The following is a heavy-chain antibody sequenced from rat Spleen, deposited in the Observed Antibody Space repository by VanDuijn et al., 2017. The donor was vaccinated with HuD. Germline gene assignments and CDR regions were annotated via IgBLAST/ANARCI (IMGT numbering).Heavy chain of an antibody. J-gene: IGHJ1*01. CDR1: GFTFSNYG. V-gene: IGHV5S14*01. Sequence: EVQLVESGGGLVQPGRSLKLSCAASGFTFSNYGMAWVRQTPTNGLEWVASIRTGGGNTFYQDSVKGRFTIARDNGKNTQYLQMDSLRAEDTATYYCARVEQGHVYWYFDFWGPGTMVTVS. CDR2: IRTGGGNT. CDR3: ARVEQGHVYWYFDF.